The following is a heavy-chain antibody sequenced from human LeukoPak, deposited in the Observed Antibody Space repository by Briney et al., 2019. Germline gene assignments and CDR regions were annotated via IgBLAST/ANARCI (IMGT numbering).Heavy chain of an antibody. D-gene: IGHD3-22*01. CDR2: IYSGGST. V-gene: IGHV3-53*01. CDR1: GFTFSDYA. J-gene: IGHJ4*02. Sequence: GGSLRLSCAASGFTFSDYAMNWVRQAPGKGLEWVSVIYSGGSTYYADSVKGRFTISRDNSKNTLYLQMNSLRAEDTAVYYCARARTDYYDSSGYYQFDYWGQGTLVTVSS. CDR3: ARARTDYYDSSGYYQFDY.